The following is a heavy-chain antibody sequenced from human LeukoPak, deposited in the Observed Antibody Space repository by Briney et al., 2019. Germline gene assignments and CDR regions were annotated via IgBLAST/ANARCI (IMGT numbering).Heavy chain of an antibody. CDR2: ISSSSSTI. CDR3: ARAVSSSRYYYYYYMDV. CDR1: GFTFSSYS. V-gene: IGHV3-48*01. D-gene: IGHD6-6*01. Sequence: GGSLRLSCAASGFTFSSYSMNGVRQAPGKGLEGVSYISSSSSTIYYADSVKGRFTISRDNAKNSLYLQMNSLRAEDTAVYYCARAVSSSRYYYYYYMDVWGKGTTVTISS. J-gene: IGHJ6*03.